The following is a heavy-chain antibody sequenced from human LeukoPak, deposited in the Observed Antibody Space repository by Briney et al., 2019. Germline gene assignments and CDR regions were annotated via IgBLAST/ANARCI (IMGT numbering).Heavy chain of an antibody. CDR1: GGSISSYY. V-gene: IGHV4-4*07. D-gene: IGHD3-10*01. J-gene: IGHJ5*02. CDR3: ARERIVWFGEESNWFDP. CDR2: IYTSGST. Sequence: SETLSLTCTVSGGSISSYYWSWIRQPAGKGLEWIGRIYTSGSTNYNPSLKSRVTMSVDTSKNQFSLKLSSVTAADTAVYYCARERIVWFGEESNWFDPWGQGTLVTVSS.